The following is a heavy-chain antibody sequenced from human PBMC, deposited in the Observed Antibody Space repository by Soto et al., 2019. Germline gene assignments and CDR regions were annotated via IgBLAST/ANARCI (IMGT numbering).Heavy chain of an antibody. CDR2: INPTTGGT. Sequence: ASGKVSCKASGYTFTGYYMHWVRQAPGQGLEWMGWINPTTGGTNFEQKFQGRLSMTRDTSISTAYMELSRLTSDDTAVYYCTRKVATFNFDSWGQGTLVTVSS. CDR3: TRKVATFNFDS. V-gene: IGHV1-2*02. D-gene: IGHD5-12*01. CDR1: GYTFTGYY. J-gene: IGHJ4*02.